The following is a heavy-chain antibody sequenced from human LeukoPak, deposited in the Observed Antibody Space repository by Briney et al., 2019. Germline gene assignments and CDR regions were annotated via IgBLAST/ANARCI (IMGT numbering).Heavy chain of an antibody. Sequence: SETLSLTCTVSGGSISSYFWSWIRQPPGKGLEWIGHIYYTGSTNYNPSLKSRVTISIDTSKNQFSLQLSSVTAADTAVYYCARDSGSGTYYWGQGTLVTVSS. CDR2: IYYTGST. J-gene: IGHJ4*02. V-gene: IGHV4-59*01. D-gene: IGHD6-19*01. CDR3: ARDSGSGTYY. CDR1: GGSISSYF.